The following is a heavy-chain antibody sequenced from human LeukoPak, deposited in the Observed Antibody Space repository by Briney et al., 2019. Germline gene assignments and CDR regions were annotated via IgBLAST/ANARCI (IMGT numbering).Heavy chain of an antibody. J-gene: IGHJ4*02. CDR3: AKAPLRFLEWLPGGY. Sequence: GGSLRLSCAASGFTFSSYAMSWVRQAPGKGLEWVSAISGSGGSTYYADSVKGRFTISRDNSKNTLYLQMNSLRAEDAAVYYCAKAPLRFLEWLPGGYWGQGTLVTVSS. V-gene: IGHV3-23*01. D-gene: IGHD3-3*01. CDR1: GFTFSSYA. CDR2: ISGSGGST.